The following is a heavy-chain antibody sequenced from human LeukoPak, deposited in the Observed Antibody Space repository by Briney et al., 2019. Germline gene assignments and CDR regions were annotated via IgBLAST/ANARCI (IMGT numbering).Heavy chain of an antibody. J-gene: IGHJ3*02. CDR2: IGTAGDT. Sequence: GGSLRLSWAASGFTFSTYDMHWVRQATGKSLEWVSGIGTAGDTYYPDSVKGRFTISRENARSSLYLQMDSLRVGDTALYYCTRGGRDGFDIWGQGTMVTVSS. CDR3: TRGGRDGFDI. D-gene: IGHD2-15*01. V-gene: IGHV3-13*01. CDR1: GFTFSTYD.